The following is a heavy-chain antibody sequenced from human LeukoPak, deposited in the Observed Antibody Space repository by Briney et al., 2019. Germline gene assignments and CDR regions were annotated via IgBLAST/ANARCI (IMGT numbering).Heavy chain of an antibody. CDR1: GFTFSSYE. D-gene: IGHD3-22*01. CDR2: ISSSGSTI. Sequence: GGSLRLSCAASGFTFSSYEMHWVRQAPGKGLEWVSYISSSGSTIYYADSVKGRFTISRDNAKNSLYLQMNSLRAEDTAVYYCARDLVTDYYDSSGYFGYFDYWGQGTLVTVSS. CDR3: ARDLVTDYYDSSGYFGYFDY. V-gene: IGHV3-48*03. J-gene: IGHJ4*02.